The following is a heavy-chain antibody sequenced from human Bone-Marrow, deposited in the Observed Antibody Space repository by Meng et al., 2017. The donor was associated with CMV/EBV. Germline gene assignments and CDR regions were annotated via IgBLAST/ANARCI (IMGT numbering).Heavy chain of an antibody. Sequence: SVKVSCKASGYTFTSYGISWVRQAPGQGLEWMGGIIPIFGTANYAQKFQGRVTITTDESTSTAYMELSSLRSEDTAVYYCARNDCTSCYNYYYYGMDVWGQGTTVTVSS. V-gene: IGHV1-69*05. D-gene: IGHD2-2*02. CDR3: ARNDCTSCYNYYYYGMDV. J-gene: IGHJ6*02. CDR1: GYTFTSYG. CDR2: IIPIFGTA.